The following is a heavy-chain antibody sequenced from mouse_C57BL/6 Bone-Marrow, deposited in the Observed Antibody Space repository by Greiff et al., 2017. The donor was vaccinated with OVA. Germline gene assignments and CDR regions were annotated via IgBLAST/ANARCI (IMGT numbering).Heavy chain of an antibody. J-gene: IGHJ3*01. V-gene: IGHV3-8*01. Sequence: EVQLQESGPGLAKPSQTLSLTCSVTGYSIPSDYWNWIRKFPGNKLEYMGYISYSGSTYYNPSLKSRISITRDTSKNQYYLQLNSVTTEDTATYYCARSGGYDYDWFAYWGQGTLVTVSA. CDR2: ISYSGST. CDR3: ARSGGYDYDWFAY. CDR1: GYSIPSDY. D-gene: IGHD2-4*01.